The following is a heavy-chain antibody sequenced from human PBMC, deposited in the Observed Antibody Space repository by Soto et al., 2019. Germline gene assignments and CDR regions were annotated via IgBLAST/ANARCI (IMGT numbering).Heavy chain of an antibody. CDR2: IYYSGST. CDR3: AKHSDSWQWFDY. D-gene: IGHD1-26*01. Sequence: QVQLQESGPGLVKPSQTLSLTCSVSGGSISSGGYYWSWIRQHPEKGLEWIGYIYYSGSTNYNPSLKRRVISSVDTSSKRFSLDLSSVTAADTAISYYAKHSDSWQWFDYWGQRTLVTVSS. V-gene: IGHV4-31*03. CDR1: GGSISSGGYY. J-gene: IGHJ5*01.